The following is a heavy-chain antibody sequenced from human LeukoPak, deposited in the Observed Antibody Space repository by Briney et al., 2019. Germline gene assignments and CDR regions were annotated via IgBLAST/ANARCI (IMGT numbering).Heavy chain of an antibody. Sequence: GGSLRLSCAASGFTFSSYWMHWVRQAPGKGLVWVSRINSDGSGTSYADSVKGRFTISRDNAKNTLYLQMNSLRAEDTAVYYCASGLGYYDSSGYPSAFDIWGQGTMVTVSS. J-gene: IGHJ3*02. V-gene: IGHV3-74*01. D-gene: IGHD3-22*01. CDR3: ASGLGYYDSSGYPSAFDI. CDR2: INSDGSGT. CDR1: GFTFSSYW.